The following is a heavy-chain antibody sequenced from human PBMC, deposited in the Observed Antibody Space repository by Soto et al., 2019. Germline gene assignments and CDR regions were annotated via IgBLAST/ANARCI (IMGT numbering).Heavy chain of an antibody. J-gene: IGHJ4*02. Sequence: GGSLRLSCAASGFTFSNAWMGWVRQAPGKGLEWVGRIKSKTDGGTTDYAAPVKGRFTSSRDDSKNTLYLQRNSLKTEDTAVDYCTTDPASSWYEGYFDYWGQGTLVTVSS. CDR3: TTDPASSWYEGYFDY. CDR1: GFTFSNAW. CDR2: IKSKTDGGTT. D-gene: IGHD6-13*01. V-gene: IGHV3-15*01.